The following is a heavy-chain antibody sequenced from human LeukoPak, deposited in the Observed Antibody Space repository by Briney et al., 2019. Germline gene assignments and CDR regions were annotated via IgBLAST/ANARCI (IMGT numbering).Heavy chain of an antibody. CDR1: GFTFSSYA. CDR2: ISYDGSNK. D-gene: IGHD4-17*01. CDR3: ARVRNDYGDYYFDY. J-gene: IGHJ4*02. Sequence: GGSLRLSCAASGFTFSSYAMHWVRQAPGKGLEWVAVISYDGSNKYYADSVKGRFTISRDNSKNTLYLQMNSLRAEDTAVYYCARVRNDYGDYYFDYWGQGTLVTVCS. V-gene: IGHV3-30-3*01.